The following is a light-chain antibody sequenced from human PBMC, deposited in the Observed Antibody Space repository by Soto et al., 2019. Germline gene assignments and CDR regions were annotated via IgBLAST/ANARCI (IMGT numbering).Light chain of an antibody. J-gene: IGKJ1*01. CDR1: QDMRKD. CDR2: AAS. CDR3: QQYVNYHRT. V-gene: IGKV1-16*02. Sequence: DIQMTQSPSSLSASVGDRITITCRAIQDMRKDLAWFQQKPVKAPKTLISAASTLQPGVTSKCSGSGSGTDFTLNISSLQTEDFATDYCQQYVNYHRTFGRGTTAEIK.